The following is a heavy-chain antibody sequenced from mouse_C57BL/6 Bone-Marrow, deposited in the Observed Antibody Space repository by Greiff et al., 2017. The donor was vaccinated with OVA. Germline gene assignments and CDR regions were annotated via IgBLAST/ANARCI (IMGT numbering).Heavy chain of an antibody. CDR3: TRDTLHYYGSSYWYFDV. J-gene: IGHJ1*03. Sequence: EVHLVESGEGLVKPGGSLKLSCAASGFTFSSYAMSWVRQTPEKRLEWVAYISSGGDYIYYADPVKGRFTISRDNARNTLYLQMSSLKSEDTAMYYCTRDTLHYYGSSYWYFDVWGTGTTVTVSS. CDR2: ISSGGDYI. CDR1: GFTFSSYA. V-gene: IGHV5-9-1*02. D-gene: IGHD1-1*01.